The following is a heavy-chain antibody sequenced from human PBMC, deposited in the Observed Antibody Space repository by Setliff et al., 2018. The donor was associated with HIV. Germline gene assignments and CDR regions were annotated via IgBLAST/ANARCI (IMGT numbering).Heavy chain of an antibody. CDR2: VSSRGDT. CDR3: ARHDSGGYYSLDY. V-gene: IGHV4-4*07. Sequence: SETLSLTCTVSDSGTYYWSWIRQPAGKGLEWIGRVSSRGDTNYNPSLKSRVTMSVDASKNQFSLKLSSVTAADTAVYYCARHDSGGYYSLDYWGQGTLVTVSS. J-gene: IGHJ4*02. D-gene: IGHD3-22*01. CDR1: DSGTYY.